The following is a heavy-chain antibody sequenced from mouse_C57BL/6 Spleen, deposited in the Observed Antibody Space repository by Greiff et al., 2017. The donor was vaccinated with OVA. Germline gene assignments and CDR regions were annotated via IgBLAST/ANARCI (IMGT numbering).Heavy chain of an antibody. J-gene: IGHJ3*01. D-gene: IGHD1-1*01. Sequence: VQLKESVAELVRPGASVKLSCTASGFNIKNTYMHWVKQRPEQGLEWIGRIDPANGHTKYAQKFKGKATITADTSSTTAYLQLSILTTEDTAIYYCASYYGSSYVWFAYWGKGTLVTVSA. V-gene: IGHV14-3*01. CDR1: GFNIKNTY. CDR3: ASYYGSSYVWFAY. CDR2: IDPANGHT.